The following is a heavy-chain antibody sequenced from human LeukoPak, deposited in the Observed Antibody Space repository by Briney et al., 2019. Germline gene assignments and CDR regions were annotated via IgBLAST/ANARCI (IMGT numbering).Heavy chain of an antibody. V-gene: IGHV4-34*01. CDR1: GGSFSGYY. Sequence: NASETPSLTCAVYGGSFSGYYWSWIRQPPGKGLEWIGEINHSGSTNYNPSLKSRVTISVDTSKNQFSLKLSSVTAADTAVYYCARQKPYGSGSHCNWFDPWGQGTLVTVSS. CDR2: INHSGST. D-gene: IGHD3-10*01. J-gene: IGHJ5*02. CDR3: ARQKPYGSGSHCNWFDP.